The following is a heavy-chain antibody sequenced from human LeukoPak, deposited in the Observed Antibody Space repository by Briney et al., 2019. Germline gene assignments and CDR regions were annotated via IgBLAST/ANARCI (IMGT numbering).Heavy chain of an antibody. Sequence: PGGSLRLSCAASGFTLSAFYMSWIRQAPGKGLEWVSYISSSGSTIYYADSVKGRFTISRDNAKNSLYLQMNSLRAEDTAVYYCARRRYNWNAIDYWGQGTLVTVSS. J-gene: IGHJ4*02. CDR3: ARRRYNWNAIDY. V-gene: IGHV3-11*01. CDR1: GFTLSAFY. D-gene: IGHD1-20*01. CDR2: ISSSGSTI.